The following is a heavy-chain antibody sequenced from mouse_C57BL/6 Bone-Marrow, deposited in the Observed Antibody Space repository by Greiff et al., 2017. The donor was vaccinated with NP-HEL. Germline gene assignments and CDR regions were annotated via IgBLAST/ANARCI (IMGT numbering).Heavy chain of an antibody. Sequence: QVQLQQSGAELVRPGTSVKVSCKASGYAFTNYLIEWVKQRPGQGLEWIGVINPGSGGTNYNEKFKGKATLTADKSSSTAYMQLSSLTSEDSAVYFCARRDFYYGHDYWGQGTTLTVSS. CDR2: INPGSGGT. D-gene: IGHD1-1*01. V-gene: IGHV1-54*01. CDR1: GYAFTNYL. CDR3: ARRDFYYGHDY. J-gene: IGHJ2*01.